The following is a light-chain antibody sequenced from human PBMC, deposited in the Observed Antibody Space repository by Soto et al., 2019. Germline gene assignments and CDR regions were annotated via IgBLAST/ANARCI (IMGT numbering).Light chain of an antibody. CDR2: WAS. V-gene: IGKV4-1*01. CDR1: QSVLSSANHQNH. J-gene: IGKJ4*01. CDR3: QQYYTTPLT. Sequence: DIVMTQSPDSLAVSLGERATINCKSSQSVLSSANHQNHLAWYQQKPGQPPRLLIYWASTRESGVPDRFSGGGSGTDFTLTISILQAEDVAVYYCQQYYTTPLTFGGGTKVEI.